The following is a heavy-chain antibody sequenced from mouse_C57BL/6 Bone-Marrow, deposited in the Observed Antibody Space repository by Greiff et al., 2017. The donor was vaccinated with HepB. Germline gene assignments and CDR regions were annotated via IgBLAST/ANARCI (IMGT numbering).Heavy chain of an antibody. J-gene: IGHJ2*01. Sequence: EVKLVESGGGLVKPGGSLKLSCAASGFTFSDYGMHWVRQAPEKGLEWVAYISSGSSTIYYADTVKGRFTISRDNAKNTLFLQMTSLRSEDTAMYYCARPSITTVVAHYYFDYWGQGTTLTVSS. D-gene: IGHD1-1*01. CDR1: GFTFSDYG. V-gene: IGHV5-17*01. CDR3: ARPSITTVVAHYYFDY. CDR2: ISSGSSTI.